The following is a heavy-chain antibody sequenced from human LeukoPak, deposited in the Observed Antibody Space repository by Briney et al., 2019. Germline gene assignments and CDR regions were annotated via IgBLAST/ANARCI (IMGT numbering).Heavy chain of an antibody. D-gene: IGHD3-22*01. V-gene: IGHV1-3*01. Sequence: ASVKVSCKASGYTFTSYAMHWVRQAPGQRLEWMGWISAGNGNTKYSQKFQGRVTITRDTSASTAYMELSSLRSEDTAVYYCARVGFRKIVVVITADYYFDYWGQGTLVTVSS. CDR2: ISAGNGNT. CDR3: ARVGFRKIVVVITADYYFDY. CDR1: GYTFTSYA. J-gene: IGHJ4*02.